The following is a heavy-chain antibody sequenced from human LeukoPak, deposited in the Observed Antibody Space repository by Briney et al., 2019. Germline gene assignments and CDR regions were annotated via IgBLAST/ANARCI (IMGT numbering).Heavy chain of an antibody. V-gene: IGHV3-33*08. D-gene: IGHD1-14*01. CDR2: IWYDGSQR. Sequence: GGSLRLSCAASGFTFSHYSMNWVRQSPGRGLEWVAVIWYDGSQRYYADSVKGRFTISRDDSQNTIYLQMDSLRAEDTAVYYCATSSPRNYFDHWGQGTLVTVSS. CDR3: ATSSPRNYFDH. CDR1: GFTFSHYS. J-gene: IGHJ4*02.